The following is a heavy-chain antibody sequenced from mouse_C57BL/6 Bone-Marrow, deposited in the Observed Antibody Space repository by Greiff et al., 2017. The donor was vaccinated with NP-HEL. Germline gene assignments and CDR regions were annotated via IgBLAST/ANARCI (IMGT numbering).Heavy chain of an antibody. CDR3: VRPYYGVPGWFAY. CDR1: GFSFNTYA. CDR2: IRSKSNNYAT. J-gene: IGHJ3*01. V-gene: IGHV10-1*01. Sequence: EVKLVESGGGLVQPKGSLKLSCAASGFSFNTYAMNWVRQAPGKGLEWVARIRSKSNNYATYYADSVKDRFTISRDDSESMLYLQMNNLKTEDTAMYYCVRPYYGVPGWFAYWGQGTLVTVSA. D-gene: IGHD1-1*01.